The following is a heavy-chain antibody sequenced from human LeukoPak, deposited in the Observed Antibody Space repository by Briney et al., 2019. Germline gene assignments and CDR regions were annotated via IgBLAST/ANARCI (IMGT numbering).Heavy chain of an antibody. CDR2: IRYDGRNK. J-gene: IGHJ3*02. V-gene: IGHV3-30*02. Sequence: QPGGSLRLSCAASGFTFSSYGMHWVRQAPGKGLEWVAMIRYDGRNKYYEESVKGRFTISRDNSKNTLYLQMNSLRAEDTAVYYCAKALYSSGPDAFDIWGQGTMVTVSS. D-gene: IGHD6-25*01. CDR1: GFTFSSYG. CDR3: AKALYSSGPDAFDI.